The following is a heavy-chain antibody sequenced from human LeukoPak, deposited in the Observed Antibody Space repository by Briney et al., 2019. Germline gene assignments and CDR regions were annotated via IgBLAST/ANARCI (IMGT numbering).Heavy chain of an antibody. CDR1: GFTFSSYA. D-gene: IGHD4-17*01. CDR2: ISYDGSNK. J-gene: IGHJ6*02. CDR3: ARATTVTDPDV. Sequence: GRSLRLSCAASGFTFSSYAMHWVRQAPGKGLEWVAVISYDGSNKYYADSVKGRFTISRDNSKNTLYLQMNSLRAEDTAVYYCARATTVTDPDVWGQGTTVTVSS. V-gene: IGHV3-30-3*01.